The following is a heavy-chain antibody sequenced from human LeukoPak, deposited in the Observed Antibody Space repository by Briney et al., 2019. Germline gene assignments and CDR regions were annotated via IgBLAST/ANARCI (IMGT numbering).Heavy chain of an antibody. CDR3: ARGGGRYCSGGSCYSGRINFDY. J-gene: IGHJ4*02. D-gene: IGHD2-15*01. CDR1: GGSISSGSYY. Sequence: SETLSLTCTVSGGSISSGSYYWSWIRQPAGKGLEWIGRIYTSGSTNYNPSLKSRVNISVDTSKNQFSLKLSSVTAADTAVYYCARGGGRYCSGGSCYSGRINFDYWGQGTLVTVSS. CDR2: IYTSGST. V-gene: IGHV4-61*02.